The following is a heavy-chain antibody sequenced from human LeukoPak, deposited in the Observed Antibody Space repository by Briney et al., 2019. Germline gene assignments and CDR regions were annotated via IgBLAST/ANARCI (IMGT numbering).Heavy chain of an antibody. CDR1: GGTFSDYS. J-gene: IGHJ6*03. CDR3: ARVGYSYSINDWSRTGLGAYPTKYYYYMDV. V-gene: IGHV4-34*01. CDR2: INHSGGT. D-gene: IGHD5-18*01. Sequence: PSETLSLTCAVYGGTFSDYSWSWIRQPPGKGLEGIGEINHSGGTNQNQSVMSLVIMSVDASKNQFSLKESSVTAADTAVYYCARVGYSYSINDWSRTGLGAYPTKYYYYMDVWGKGTTVTVSS.